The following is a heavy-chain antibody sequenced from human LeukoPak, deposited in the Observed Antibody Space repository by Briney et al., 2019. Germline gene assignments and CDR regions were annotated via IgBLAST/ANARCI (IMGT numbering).Heavy chain of an antibody. Sequence: GASVKVSCKASGYTFTTYGIIWVRQAPGQGLEWMGWISANNGNTNYAQKFQARVSMTRDASIRTAYMQLSRLRSDDTAVYYCARSPHILTGEYFDYWGQGTLLTVSS. V-gene: IGHV1-18*01. CDR1: GYTFTTYG. CDR2: ISANNGNT. CDR3: ARSPHILTGEYFDY. D-gene: IGHD3-9*01. J-gene: IGHJ4*02.